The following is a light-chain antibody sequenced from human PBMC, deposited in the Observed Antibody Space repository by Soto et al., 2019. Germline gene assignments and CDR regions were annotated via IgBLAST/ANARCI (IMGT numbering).Light chain of an antibody. CDR1: LTISTY. CDR3: QQYYSYPIT. J-gene: IGKJ4*01. CDR2: AAS. Sequence: AIRMTQSPSSLSASTGDRVTITCRANLTISTYLAWYQQKPGKATQLLISAASTLQSGVPSRFSGSGSGTDFTLAISSLQSDDFGTYFGQQYYSYPITVGGGTKVEIK. V-gene: IGKV1-8*01.